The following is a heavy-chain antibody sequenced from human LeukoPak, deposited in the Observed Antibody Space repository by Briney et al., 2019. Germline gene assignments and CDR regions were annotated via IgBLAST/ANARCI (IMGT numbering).Heavy chain of an antibody. J-gene: IGHJ4*02. CDR2: ISSSGSTI. V-gene: IGHV3-11*04. CDR3: ARDSLAYFDF. CDR1: GFTFSNAW. Sequence: PGGSLRLSCAASGFTFSNAWMSWVRQAPGKGLEWISYISSSGSTIYYADSVKGRFTIAREDAKNSLSLQMNNLRAEDTAVYYCARDSLAYFDFWGQGTLVTVSS. D-gene: IGHD3-3*02.